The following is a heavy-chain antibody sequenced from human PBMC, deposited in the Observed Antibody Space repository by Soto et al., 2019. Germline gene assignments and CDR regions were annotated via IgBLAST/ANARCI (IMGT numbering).Heavy chain of an antibody. J-gene: IGHJ4*02. CDR3: ATIVGANDY. D-gene: IGHD1-26*01. CDR1: VGSIYTYS. V-gene: IGHV4-4*07. Sequence: PSETLSLTCTVSVGSIYTYSWTWLRQPAGKGLEWIGHIYSSGSANYNPSLKSRVSMSVDTSKNQFSLKLNSVTAADTAAYYCATIVGANDYWGQGALVTVS. CDR2: IYSSGSA.